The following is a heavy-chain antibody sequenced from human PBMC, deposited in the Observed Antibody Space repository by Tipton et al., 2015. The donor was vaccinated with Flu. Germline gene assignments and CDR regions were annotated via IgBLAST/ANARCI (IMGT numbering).Heavy chain of an antibody. CDR2: IYHSGTT. CDR3: ARHTGDSVRGVIDY. Sequence: LRLSCSVSGYSIRSAYYWGWVRRPPGKGLEWIGTIYHSGTTYYNPTLKSRLTISVDTSKNQFSLRLSSVTAADTAVYYCARHTGDSVRGVIDYWGQGTLVTVSS. CDR1: GYSIRSAYY. D-gene: IGHD3-10*02. J-gene: IGHJ4*02. V-gene: IGHV4-38-2*01.